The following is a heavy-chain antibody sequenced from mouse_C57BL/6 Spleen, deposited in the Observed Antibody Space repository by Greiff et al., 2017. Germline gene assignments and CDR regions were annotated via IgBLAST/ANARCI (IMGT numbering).Heavy chain of an antibody. CDR1: GYTFTSYG. Sequence: VQLQQSGAGLVRPGSSVKMSCKTSGYTFTSYGINWVKQRPGQGLEWVGYIYIGNGYTETNEKVKGKDTLTSDTSVSKAYMHLRSLTSEDSAIYFCSRLDYYRLYAMDYWGQGTLVTVSA. CDR2: IYIGNGYT. CDR3: SRLDYYRLYAMDY. V-gene: IGHV1-58*01. J-gene: IGHJ4*01. D-gene: IGHD1-1*01.